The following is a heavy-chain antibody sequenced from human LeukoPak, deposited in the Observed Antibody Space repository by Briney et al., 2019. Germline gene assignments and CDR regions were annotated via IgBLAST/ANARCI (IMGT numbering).Heavy chain of an antibody. CDR1: GFTFSSYA. D-gene: IGHD6-13*01. CDR3: AKYAYSSSWEYYFDY. J-gene: IGHJ4*02. Sequence: GGSLRLSCAASGFTFSSYAMSWVRQAPGKGLEWVSVIRGNGGSTYYADSVKGRFTISRDNSRNTLYLQMNSLRAEDTAIYYCAKYAYSSSWEYYFDYWGQGTLVTVSS. CDR2: IRGNGGST. V-gene: IGHV3-23*01.